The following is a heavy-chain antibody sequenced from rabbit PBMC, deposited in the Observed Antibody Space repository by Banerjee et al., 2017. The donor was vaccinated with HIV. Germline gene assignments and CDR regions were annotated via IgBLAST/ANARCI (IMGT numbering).Heavy chain of an antibody. V-gene: IGHV1S45*01. CDR3: ARSGAGAGYLGAYGMDL. J-gene: IGHJ6*01. D-gene: IGHD8-1*01. Sequence: QEQLEESGGGLVKPEGSLTLTCTASGFTLSSYWICWVRQAPGKGLEWIACIYAGSGGYTYSASWAKGRFTISKTSSTTVTLQMTSLTAADTATYFCARSGAGAGYLGAYGMDLWGPGTLVTVS. CDR1: GFTLSSYW. CDR2: IYAGSGGYT.